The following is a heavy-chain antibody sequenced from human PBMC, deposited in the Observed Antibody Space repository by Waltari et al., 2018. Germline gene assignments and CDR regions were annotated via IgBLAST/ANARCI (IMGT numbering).Heavy chain of an antibody. CDR1: GFPFSSSA. CDR3: AKDRGSIWYGGFDY. D-gene: IGHD6-13*01. J-gene: IGHJ4*02. CDR2: IYSNGIT. V-gene: IGHV3-23*03. Sequence: EVRLLDSGGGLVQPGGSLRLSCAASGFPFSSSAMSWVRQAPGKGLEWVSVIYSNGITYYRDSVKGRFTISRDNSKNTVYLQMNTLRAEDTALYYCAKDRGSIWYGGFDYWGQGTLVSVSS.